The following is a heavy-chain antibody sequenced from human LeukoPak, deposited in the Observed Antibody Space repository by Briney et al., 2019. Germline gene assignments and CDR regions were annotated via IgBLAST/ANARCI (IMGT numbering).Heavy chain of an antibody. D-gene: IGHD3-9*01. CDR2: ISSVSSTA. CDR1: GFNFRNYK. V-gene: IGHV3-48*04. J-gene: IGHJ3*02. Sequence: GGSLRLSCAASGFNFRNYKMTWVRQAPGEGLEWVSSISSVSSTAYYADSVNGRFTLSRDNAKNSLFLQMNSLRAEDTAVYYCARDGVFYDILTSYAFDIWGQGTMVTVSS. CDR3: ARDGVFYDILTSYAFDI.